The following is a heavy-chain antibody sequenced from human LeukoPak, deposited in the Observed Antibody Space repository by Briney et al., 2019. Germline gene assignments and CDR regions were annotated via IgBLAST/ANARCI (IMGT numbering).Heavy chain of an antibody. CDR1: GFTFSSYG. V-gene: IGHV3-30*02. D-gene: IGHD6-13*01. CDR3: AKDPIAAASHNWCDP. CDR2: IRYDGSNK. Sequence: GGSLRLSCAASGFTFSSYGMHCVRQAPGKGLEWVAFIRYDGSNKYYADSVKGRFTISRDNSKNTLYLQMNSLRAEDTAVYYCAKDPIAAASHNWCDPWGQGTLVTVSS. J-gene: IGHJ5*02.